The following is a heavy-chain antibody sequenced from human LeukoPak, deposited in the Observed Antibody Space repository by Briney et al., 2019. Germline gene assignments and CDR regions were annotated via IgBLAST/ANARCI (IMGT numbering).Heavy chain of an antibody. J-gene: IGHJ4*02. CDR1: GGSFSGYY. D-gene: IGHD3-10*01. CDR3: ARGMVRGVTNDY. V-gene: IGHV4-34*01. CDR2: INHSGST. Sequence: SETLSLTCAVYGGSFSGYYWSWIRQPPGKGLEWIGEINHSGSTNYNPSLKSRVTISVDTSENQFSLKLSSVTAADTAVYYCARGMVRGVTNDYWGQGTLVTVSS.